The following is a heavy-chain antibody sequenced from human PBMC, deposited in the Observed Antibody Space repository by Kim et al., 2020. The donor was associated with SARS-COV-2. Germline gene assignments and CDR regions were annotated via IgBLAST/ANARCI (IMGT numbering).Heavy chain of an antibody. Sequence: GGSLRLSCAASGFTFSDYYMSWIRQAPGKGLEWVSYISSSSSYTNYADSLKGRFTISRDNAKNSLYLQMNSLRAEDTAVYYCARPPVDYDSSGYYYEYWGQGTLVTVSS. CDR1: GFTFSDYY. J-gene: IGHJ4*02. V-gene: IGHV3-11*03. CDR3: ARPPVDYDSSGYYYEY. D-gene: IGHD3-22*01. CDR2: ISSSSSYT.